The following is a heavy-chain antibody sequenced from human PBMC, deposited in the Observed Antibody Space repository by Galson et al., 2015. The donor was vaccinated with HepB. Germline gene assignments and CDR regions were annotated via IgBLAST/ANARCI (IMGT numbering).Heavy chain of an antibody. V-gene: IGHV3-21*01. CDR2: ISSSSYYT. D-gene: IGHD1-1*01. Sequence: SLRLSCAASGFTFSRFSMNWVRQAPGKGLEWVSSISSSSYYTYYADSVKGRFTISRDNAKNSVYMEMSSLRGEDTAVYYCASEGYNQGYFLGWGQGTLVTVSS. CDR1: GFTFSRFS. J-gene: IGHJ4*02. CDR3: ASEGYNQGYFLG.